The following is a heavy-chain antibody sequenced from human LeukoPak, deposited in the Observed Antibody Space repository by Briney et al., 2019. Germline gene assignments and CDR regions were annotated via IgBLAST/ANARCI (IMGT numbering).Heavy chain of an antibody. J-gene: IGHJ6*02. CDR3: ARDGVVPVAIPYYYYGMDV. V-gene: IGHV4-30-4*01. CDR1: GGSISSGDYY. CDR2: IYYSGST. D-gene: IGHD2-2*02. Sequence: SETLSLTCTVSGGSISSGDYYWSWIRQPPGKGLEWIGYIYYSGSTYYNPSLKSRVTISVDTSKNQFSLKLSSVTAADTAVYYCARDGVVPVAIPYYYYGMDVWGQGTTVTVSS.